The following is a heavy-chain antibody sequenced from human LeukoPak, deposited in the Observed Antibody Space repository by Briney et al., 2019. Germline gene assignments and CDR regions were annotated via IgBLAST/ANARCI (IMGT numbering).Heavy chain of an antibody. V-gene: IGHV3-53*01. D-gene: IGHD1-20*01. CDR2: IYSGGST. CDR1: GFTVSSNY. Sequence: GGSLRLSCAASGFTVSSNYMSWVRQAPGKGLEWVSVIYSGGSTYYADSVKGRFTISRDNSKNTLYLQMNSLRAEDTAVYYCARGGPRYNWNEGDAFDIWGQGTMVTVSS. CDR3: ARGGPRYNWNEGDAFDI. J-gene: IGHJ3*02.